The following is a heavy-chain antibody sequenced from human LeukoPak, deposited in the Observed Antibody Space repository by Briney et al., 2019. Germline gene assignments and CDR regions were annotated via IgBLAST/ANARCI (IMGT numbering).Heavy chain of an antibody. J-gene: IGHJ4*02. CDR1: GGSISSSSYY. V-gene: IGHV4-61*05. D-gene: IGHD3-10*01. Sequence: PSETLSLTCTVSGGSISSSSYYWSWIRQPPGKGLEWIGYVYYGGSTNYNPSLKSRVTISVDTSKNQFSLKLTSMTAADTAVYYCARHSGDYWGQGTLVTVSS. CDR2: VYYGGST. CDR3: ARHSGDY.